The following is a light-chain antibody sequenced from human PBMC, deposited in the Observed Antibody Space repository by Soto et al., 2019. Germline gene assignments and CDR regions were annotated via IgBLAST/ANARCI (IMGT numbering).Light chain of an antibody. Sequence: AIQITQSPSSLSASAGDRVPIACRASQCIRNDLGWYQQKPGTAPKLLIYAASNLQSGVPSRFSGSGYGTDFNLIISSLQPEDVATYYCLQDYNYPYTFGQGTRLANK. CDR1: QCIRND. CDR3: LQDYNYPYT. V-gene: IGKV1-6*01. J-gene: IGKJ5*01. CDR2: AAS.